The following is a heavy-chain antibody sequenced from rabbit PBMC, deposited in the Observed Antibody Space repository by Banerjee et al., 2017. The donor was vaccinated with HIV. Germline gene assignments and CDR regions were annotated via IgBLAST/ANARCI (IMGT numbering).Heavy chain of an antibody. J-gene: IGHJ3*01. Sequence: QEQLVESGGGLVQPGGSLKLSCKASGFDFSSYGVSWVRQAPGKGLEWIGSIDPVFGSTYNASWVNGRFTISSHNAQNTLYLQLNSLTAADTATYFCARGYDDYDARLELWGPGTLVT. CDR3: ARGYDDYDARLEL. CDR2: IDPVFGST. CDR1: GFDFSSYG. D-gene: IGHD2-1*01. V-gene: IGHV1S47*01.